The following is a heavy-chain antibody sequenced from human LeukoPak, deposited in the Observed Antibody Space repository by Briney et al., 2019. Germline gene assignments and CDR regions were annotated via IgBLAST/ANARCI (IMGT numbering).Heavy chain of an antibody. J-gene: IGHJ3*02. D-gene: IGHD1-1*01. V-gene: IGHV3-23*01. CDR1: GLTFSRYA. Sequence: EGSLRLSCAVSGLTFSRYAINWVRQPPGKGLEWVSIISNSGGISVYADSVKGRFTISRDNSKNTLYLQMSSLRAEDTAVYYCAVEGFDIWGHGTMVTVSS. CDR2: ISNSGGIS. CDR3: AVEGFDI.